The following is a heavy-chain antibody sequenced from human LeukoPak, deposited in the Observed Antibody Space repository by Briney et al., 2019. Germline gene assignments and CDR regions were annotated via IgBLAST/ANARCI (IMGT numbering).Heavy chain of an antibody. D-gene: IGHD2-2*01. J-gene: IGHJ5*02. CDR3: ASVVVPAAMGGFDP. CDR1: GFTSSSYA. CDR2: ISYDGSNK. V-gene: IGHV3-30-3*01. Sequence: PAGPLRLSCAASGFTSSSYAVRWVRQAPGKGLEWVAVISYDGSNKYYADSVKGRFTITRDNSKNTLYLQMNSLRAEDTAVYYCASVVVPAAMGGFDPGGQGTLVTAPS.